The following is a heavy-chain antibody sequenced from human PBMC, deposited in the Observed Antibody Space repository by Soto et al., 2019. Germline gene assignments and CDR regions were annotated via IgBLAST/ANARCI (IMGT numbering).Heavy chain of an antibody. J-gene: IGHJ4*02. CDR1: GVTFTSHC. Sequence: GESLTLTCAASGVTFTSHCRHWVRQPPGKGLDWMAAISSTGSTKYYADSVKARFTISRSDSTNTLYLEMKSLRVADTAIYYCAKVSASTSGWYGSGWGTFDSWGQGTRVTVSS. CDR2: ISSTGSTK. CDR3: AKVSASTSGWYGSGWGTFDS. V-gene: IGHV3-30*18. D-gene: IGHD6-19*01.